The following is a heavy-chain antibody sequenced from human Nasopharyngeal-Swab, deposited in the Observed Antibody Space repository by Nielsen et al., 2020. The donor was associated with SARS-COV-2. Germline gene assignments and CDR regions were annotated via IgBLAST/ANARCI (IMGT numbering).Heavy chain of an antibody. V-gene: IGHV1-46*01. Sequence: ASVKVSCKASGYTFTSYYMHWVRQAPGQGLEWMGIINPSGGSTSYAQKFQGRVTMTRDTSTSTVYMELSSLRSEDTAVYYCARGIRGIVVVIAIGVWVDYWGQGTLVTVSS. CDR2: INPSGGST. D-gene: IGHD2-21*01. CDR3: ARGIRGIVVVIAIGVWVDY. CDR1: GYTFTSYY. J-gene: IGHJ4*02.